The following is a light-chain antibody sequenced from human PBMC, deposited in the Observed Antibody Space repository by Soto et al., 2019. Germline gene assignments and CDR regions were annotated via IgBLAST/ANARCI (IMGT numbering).Light chain of an antibody. J-gene: IGLJ1*01. V-gene: IGLV1-40*01. Sequence: QSALTQSPSVSGAPGQSVSISCTGTSSNIGAGFDVHWYQQVPATAPKLLIYGNNNRPSGVPDRFSGSKSGTSASLAITGLQAEDEADYYCQCYDTSLSGGSVFGTGTKVTVL. CDR1: SSNIGAGFD. CDR3: QCYDTSLSGGSV. CDR2: GNN.